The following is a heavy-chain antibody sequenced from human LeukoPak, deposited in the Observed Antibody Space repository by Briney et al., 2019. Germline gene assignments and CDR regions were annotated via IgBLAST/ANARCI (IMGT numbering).Heavy chain of an antibody. D-gene: IGHD6-19*01. Sequence: GGSLRLSCAASGFTFTDYAMHWVRQTPGKGLEWVANIKQDGSEKYYVDSVKGRFTISRDNAKNSLYLQMNSLRAEDTAVYYCAREYSSGWYGKALDYWGQGTLVTVSS. V-gene: IGHV3-7*01. CDR3: AREYSSGWYGKALDY. CDR2: IKQDGSEK. J-gene: IGHJ4*02. CDR1: GFTFTDYA.